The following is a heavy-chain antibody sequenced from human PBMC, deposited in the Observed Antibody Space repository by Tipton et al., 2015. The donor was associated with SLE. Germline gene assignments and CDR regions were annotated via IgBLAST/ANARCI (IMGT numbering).Heavy chain of an antibody. CDR1: GGSFSGYY. J-gene: IGHJ6*02. V-gene: IGHV4-34*01. Sequence: TLSLTCAVFGGSFSGYYWTWIRQSPGKGLEWIGEINHSGSTKYNPSLKSRVTISVDTSKNQLSLKLSSVTAADTAVYYCARGAGYGDYAWGSRCMDVWGQGTTVTVSS. CDR3: ARGAGYGDYAWGSRCMDV. CDR2: INHSGST. D-gene: IGHD4-17*01.